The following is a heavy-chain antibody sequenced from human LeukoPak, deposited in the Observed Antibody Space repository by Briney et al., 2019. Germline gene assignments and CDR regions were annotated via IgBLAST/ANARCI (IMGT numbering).Heavy chain of an antibody. CDR3: VRDVGYSAYD. Sequence: GGSLRLSCAASGFTSRTSWMHWCRQAPGKGLVGGSLIKNDGLTTTYADSVKGRFTISRDNAMNTVFLQMNSLRAEDTGVYYCVRDVGYSAYDWGQGTLVTVSS. D-gene: IGHD5-12*01. J-gene: IGHJ4*02. CDR2: IKNDGLTT. CDR1: GFTSRTSW. V-gene: IGHV3-74*01.